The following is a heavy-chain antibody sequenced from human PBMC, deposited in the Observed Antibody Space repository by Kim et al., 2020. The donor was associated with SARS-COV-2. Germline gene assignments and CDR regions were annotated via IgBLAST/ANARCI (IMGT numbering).Heavy chain of an antibody. V-gene: IGHV3-23*01. D-gene: IGHD3-3*01. CDR3: AKSSGRITIFGVVKYFDY. Sequence: GGSLRLSCAASGFTFSSYAMSWVRQAPGKGLEWVSAISGSGGSTYYADSVKGRFTISRDNSKNTLYLQMNSLRAEDTAVYYCAKSSGRITIFGVVKYFDYWGQGTLVTVSS. CDR2: ISGSGGST. CDR1: GFTFSSYA. J-gene: IGHJ4*02.